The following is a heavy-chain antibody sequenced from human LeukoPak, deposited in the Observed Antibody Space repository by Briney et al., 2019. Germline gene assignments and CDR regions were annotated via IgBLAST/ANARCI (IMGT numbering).Heavy chain of an antibody. Sequence: PGGSLRLSCAGSGFTFSTYGMTWVRQAPGKGLEWVSAISGSGGSTYYADSVKGRFTISRDNSKNTLYLQMNSLRAEDTAVYYCAKLLSSGWSTLYYFDYWGQGTLVTVSS. CDR2: ISGSGGST. J-gene: IGHJ4*02. CDR3: AKLLSSGWSTLYYFDY. CDR1: GFTFSTYG. D-gene: IGHD6-19*01. V-gene: IGHV3-23*01.